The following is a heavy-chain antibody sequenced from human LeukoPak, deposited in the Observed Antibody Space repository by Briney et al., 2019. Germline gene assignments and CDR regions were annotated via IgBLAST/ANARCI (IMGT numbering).Heavy chain of an antibody. CDR2: IRKRANSYTP. CDR1: GFTFSYHY. J-gene: IGHJ4*02. D-gene: IGHD2-21*01. Sequence: GGSLRLSCAASGFTFSYHYMDWVRQAPGKGPEWVGCIRKRANSYTPEYAASVTSRFIISRDDPKNSLYLQMNSVKTEDTAVYYCARGGNGDFDYWGQGALVTVSS. CDR3: ARGGNGDFDY. V-gene: IGHV3-72*01.